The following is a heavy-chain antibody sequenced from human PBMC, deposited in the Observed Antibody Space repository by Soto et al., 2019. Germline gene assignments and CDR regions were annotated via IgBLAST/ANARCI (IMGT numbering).Heavy chain of an antibody. J-gene: IGHJ6*02. D-gene: IGHD3-10*01. CDR3: ARDYYGSGSGLYGMDV. CDR2: INAGNGNT. CDR1: GYTFTSYA. V-gene: IGHV1-3*01. Sequence: ASVKVSCKASGYTFTSYAMHWVRQAPGQRFEWMGWINAGNGNTKYSQKFQGRVTITRDTSASTAYMELSSLRSEDTAVYYCARDYYGSGSGLYGMDVWGQGTTVTVSS.